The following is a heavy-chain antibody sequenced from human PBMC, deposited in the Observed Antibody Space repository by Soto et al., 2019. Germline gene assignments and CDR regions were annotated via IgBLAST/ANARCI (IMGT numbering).Heavy chain of an antibody. CDR2: ISSDGGST. Sequence: GGSLRLSCAASGFTFSTYAMHWVRQAPGKGLEYVSAISSDGGSTYYADSVKGRFTISRDNAKNTLYLQMNSLRAEDTAVYYCARVTYYDFWSGYYTGTYYYYYGMDVWGQGTTVTVSS. V-gene: IGHV3-64*04. D-gene: IGHD3-3*01. CDR1: GFTFSTYA. CDR3: ARVTYYDFWSGYYTGTYYYYYGMDV. J-gene: IGHJ6*02.